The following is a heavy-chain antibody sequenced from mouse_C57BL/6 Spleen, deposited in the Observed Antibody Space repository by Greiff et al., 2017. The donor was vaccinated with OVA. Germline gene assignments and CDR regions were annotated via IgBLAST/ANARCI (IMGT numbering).Heavy chain of an antibody. J-gene: IGHJ4*01. CDR1: GYTFTSYW. CDR3: ARRGSSGFYAMDY. CDR2: IDPSDSYT. V-gene: IGHV1-69*01. D-gene: IGHD3-2*02. Sequence: QVQLKQSGAELVMPGASVKLSCKASGYTFTSYWMHWVKQRPGQGLEWIGEIDPSDSYTNYNQKFKGKSTLTVDKSSSTAYMQLSSLTSEDSAVYYCARRGSSGFYAMDYWGQGTSVTVSS.